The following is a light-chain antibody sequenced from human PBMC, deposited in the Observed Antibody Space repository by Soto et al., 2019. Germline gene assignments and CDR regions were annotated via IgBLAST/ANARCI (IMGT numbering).Light chain of an antibody. CDR1: QSVSRSY. CDR3: QQYDSSPIT. CDR2: GAS. Sequence: EIVLTQSPGTLSLSPGERATRSCRASQSVSRSYLAWYQQKPGQAPRLLIYGASSRATGIPDRFSGSGSGTDFTLTIRGLDPEDFAVYYCQQYDSSPITFGQGTRLEIK. J-gene: IGKJ5*01. V-gene: IGKV3-20*01.